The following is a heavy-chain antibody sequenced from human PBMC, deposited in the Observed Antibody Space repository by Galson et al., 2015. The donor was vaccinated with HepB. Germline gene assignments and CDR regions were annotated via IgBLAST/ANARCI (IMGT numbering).Heavy chain of an antibody. Sequence: SLRLSCAASGFTFSSYTMSWVRQTPGKGLQWLSYISTNGATIHYADSVKGRFTIARDNAKNTMWLQMNSLRAEDTAVYYCATTKFGSGAYWTFDIWGPGTMVTVSS. CDR3: ATTKFGSGAYWTFDI. CDR1: GFTFSSYT. D-gene: IGHD4/OR15-4a*01. J-gene: IGHJ3*02. V-gene: IGHV3-48*04. CDR2: ISTNGATI.